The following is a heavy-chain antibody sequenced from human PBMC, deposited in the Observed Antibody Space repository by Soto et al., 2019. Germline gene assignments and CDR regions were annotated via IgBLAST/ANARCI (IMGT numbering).Heavy chain of an antibody. CDR2: ISGSGTST. V-gene: IGHV3-23*01. CDR3: AKGGPVGATKLYYFDY. J-gene: IGHJ4*02. Sequence: EVQLLESGGGLVPPGGSLRLYCAASGFTFTSYAMTWVRQAPGKGLEWVSGISGSGTSTYYADSVKGRFTISRDNSKNTLYLQMNSLRGEHAAVYYCAKGGPVGATKLYYFDYWGQGTLVTVSS. CDR1: GFTFTSYA. D-gene: IGHD1-26*01.